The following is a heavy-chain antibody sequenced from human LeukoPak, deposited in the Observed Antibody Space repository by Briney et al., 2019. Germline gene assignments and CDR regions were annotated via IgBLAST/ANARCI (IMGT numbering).Heavy chain of an antibody. CDR1: GYTFTDYY. J-gene: IGHJ4*02. CDR3: ATSGGLDY. V-gene: IGHV1-69-2*01. Sequence: ASVKVSCKVSGYTFTDYYMHWVQQAPGKGLEWMGLVDPGDGETIYAEKFQGRVTIAADTSTDTAYMELSSLRSEDTAVYYCATSGGLDYWGQGTLVTVSS. CDR2: VDPGDGET.